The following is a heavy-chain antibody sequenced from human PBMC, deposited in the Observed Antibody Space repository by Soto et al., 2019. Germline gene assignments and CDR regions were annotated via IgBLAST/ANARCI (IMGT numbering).Heavy chain of an antibody. Sequence: QDQLVQSGPEMKQPGSSVKLSCEASGGTLITYSISWVRQAPGQGLEWMGGVLPSTGATNYAPKFQGRATITADESTSTAYMELRGLRSEDTAIYFCAGDDGYSSSHLYAWGQGTRLTVSP. D-gene: IGHD6-13*01. CDR1: GGTLITYS. CDR2: VLPSTGAT. V-gene: IGHV1-69*13. CDR3: AGDDGYSSSHLYA. J-gene: IGHJ1*01.